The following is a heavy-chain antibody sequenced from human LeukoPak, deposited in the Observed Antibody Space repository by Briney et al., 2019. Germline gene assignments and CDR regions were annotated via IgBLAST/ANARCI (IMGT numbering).Heavy chain of an antibody. CDR1: GGSFSGYY. CDR2: INHSGST. J-gene: IGHJ4*02. Sequence: PSETLSLTCAVYGGSFSGYYWSWIRQPPGKGLEWIGEINHSGSTNYNPSLKSRVTISVDTSKNQLSLKLSSVTAADTAVYYCARITGTTLGYWGQGTLVTVSS. D-gene: IGHD1-7*01. V-gene: IGHV4-34*01. CDR3: ARITGTTLGY.